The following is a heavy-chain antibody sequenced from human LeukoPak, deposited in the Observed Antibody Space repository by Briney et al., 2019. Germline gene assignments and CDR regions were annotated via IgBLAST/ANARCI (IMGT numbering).Heavy chain of an antibody. V-gene: IGHV4-59*01. Sequence: PSETLSLTCTVSGGSISSYYWSWIRQPPGKGLEWSGYIYYSGRTNYNPSLKSRVTISVAPSKNQFSLKLSSVPAADTAVYYCARAAITAYYMDVWGKGTTVTVSS. D-gene: IGHD1-20*01. CDR3: ARAAITAYYMDV. CDR1: GGSISSYY. J-gene: IGHJ6*03. CDR2: IYYSGRT.